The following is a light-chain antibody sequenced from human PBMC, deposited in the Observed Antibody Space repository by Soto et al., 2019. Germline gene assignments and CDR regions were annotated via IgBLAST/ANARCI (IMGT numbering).Light chain of an antibody. Sequence: QSVLTQPPSVSEATGRRVTISCTGSSSNIGAGYEAHWYQQVPGTAPKLLIYENNSRPSGVPDRFSGSKSGTSASLAITGLQAEDEAKYYCQSYDSSLSGYVFGTGTKVTV. CDR3: QSYDSSLSGYV. CDR2: ENN. J-gene: IGLJ1*01. CDR1: SSNIGAGYE. V-gene: IGLV1-40*01.